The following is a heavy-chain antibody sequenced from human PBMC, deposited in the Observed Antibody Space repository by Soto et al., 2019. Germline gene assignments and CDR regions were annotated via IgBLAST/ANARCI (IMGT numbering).Heavy chain of an antibody. V-gene: IGHV1-58*01. Sequence: SVKVSCKASGFTFTSSAVQWVRQARGQRLEWIGWIVVGSGNTNYAQKFQERVTITRDMSTSTAYMELSSLRSEDTAVYYCAADLPSLWFGELLLERGYYYYGMDVWGQGTTVTVSS. CDR3: AADLPSLWFGELLLERGYYYYGMDV. CDR2: IVVGSGNT. D-gene: IGHD3-10*01. J-gene: IGHJ6*02. CDR1: GFTFTSSA.